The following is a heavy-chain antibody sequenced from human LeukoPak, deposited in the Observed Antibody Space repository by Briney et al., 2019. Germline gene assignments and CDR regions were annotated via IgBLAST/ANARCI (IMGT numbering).Heavy chain of an antibody. J-gene: IGHJ6*02. Sequence: TGGSLRLSCAASGFTFSSYSMNWVRQAPGKGLEWVSSISSSSNYIYYADSVKGRFTISRGNAKNSLYLQMNSLRAEDTAVYYCARDSEYYDSSGYYYTWYGMDVWGQGTTVTVSS. V-gene: IGHV3-21*06. CDR1: GFTFSSYS. CDR3: ARDSEYYDSSGYYYTWYGMDV. D-gene: IGHD3-22*01. CDR2: ISSSSNYI.